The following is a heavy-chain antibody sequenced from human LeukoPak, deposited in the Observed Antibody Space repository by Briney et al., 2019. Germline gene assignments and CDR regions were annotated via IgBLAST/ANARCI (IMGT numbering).Heavy chain of an antibody. CDR3: ARANIVPYSSSWYRRTYYYGMDV. V-gene: IGHV4-4*07. D-gene: IGHD6-13*01. CDR2: IYTSGST. J-gene: IGHJ6*02. Sequence: TSETLSLTCTVSGGSISSYYWSWIRQPAGKGLEWIGRIYTSGSTNYNPSLKSRVTMSVDTSKNQFSLKLSSVTAADTAVYYCARANIVPYSSSWYRRTYYYGMDVWGQGTTVTVSS. CDR1: GGSISSYY.